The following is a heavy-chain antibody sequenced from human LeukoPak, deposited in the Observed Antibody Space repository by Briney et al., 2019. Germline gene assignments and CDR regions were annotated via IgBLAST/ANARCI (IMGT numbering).Heavy chain of an antibody. V-gene: IGHV3-7*01. Sequence: GGSLRLSCEGSGFSFSSYWMSWVRQAPGKGLEWVANIKQDESQKYYVDSVKGRFTISRDNAQKTLYLQMSSLRDEDTAVYFCARVFYYGSRYYYMDVWGKGTTVTISS. CDR3: ARVFYYGSRYYYMDV. CDR1: GFSFSSYW. CDR2: IKQDESQK. J-gene: IGHJ6*03. D-gene: IGHD3-10*01.